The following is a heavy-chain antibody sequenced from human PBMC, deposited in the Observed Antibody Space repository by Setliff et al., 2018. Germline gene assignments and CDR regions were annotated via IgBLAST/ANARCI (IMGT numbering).Heavy chain of an antibody. CDR2: ISYDKRNA. CDR3: AKPQVELRWGFES. Sequence: GGSLRLSCAASGFNFGAYAMHWVRQAPGKGLEWVAVISYDKRNAYYADSVKGRFTISRDNSRNTLYLQMNSLRGEDTAVYFCAKPQVELRWGFESWGQGTLVTVSS. D-gene: IGHD1-7*01. J-gene: IGHJ4*02. V-gene: IGHV3-30-3*02. CDR1: GFNFGAYA.